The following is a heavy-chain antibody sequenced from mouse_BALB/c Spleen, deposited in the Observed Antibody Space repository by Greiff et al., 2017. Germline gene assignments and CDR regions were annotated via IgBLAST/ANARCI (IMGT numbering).Heavy chain of an antibody. CDR1: GYTFTSYW. D-gene: IGHD2-1*01. J-gene: IGHJ3*01. V-gene: IGHV1S81*02. CDR2: INPSNGRT. Sequence: QVQLQQSGAELVKPGASVKLSCKASGYTFTSYWMHWVKQRPGQGLEWIGEINPSNGRTNYNEKFKSKATLTVDKSSSTAYMQLSSLTSEDSAVYYCAREGYGNPFAYWGQGTLVTVSA. CDR3: AREGYGNPFAY.